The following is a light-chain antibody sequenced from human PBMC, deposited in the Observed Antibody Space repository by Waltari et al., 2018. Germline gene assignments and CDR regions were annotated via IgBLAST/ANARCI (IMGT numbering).Light chain of an antibody. V-gene: IGKV3-11*01. CDR3: HQRGSWPIT. CDR1: QSISTS. Sequence: VLTQSPATLSLSQAAGATLSCRASQSISTSLAWFQQRPGQAPRLLIYDASNRAAGVPARFSGSGSGTDCTLSISSLEPEDFAVYYCHQRGSWPITFGQGTRLEIK. J-gene: IGKJ5*01. CDR2: DAS.